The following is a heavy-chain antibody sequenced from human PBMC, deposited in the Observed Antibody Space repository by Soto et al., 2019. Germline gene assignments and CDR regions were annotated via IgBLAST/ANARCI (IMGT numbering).Heavy chain of an antibody. Sequence: SETLSLTCTVSGGSISSYDWSWIRQPPGKGLEWIGYISYIGSANYNPSLKNRVTILVDTSKNHFSLKLSSVAAADTAVYYCARVGGYPLGAFDIWGQGTMVTVS. CDR2: ISYIGSA. D-gene: IGHD5-12*01. J-gene: IGHJ3*02. V-gene: IGHV4-59*01. CDR3: ARVGGYPLGAFDI. CDR1: GGSISSYD.